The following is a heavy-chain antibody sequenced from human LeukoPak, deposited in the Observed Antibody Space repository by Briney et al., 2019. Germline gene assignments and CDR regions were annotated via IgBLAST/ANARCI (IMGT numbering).Heavy chain of an antibody. Sequence: GGSLRLSCAASGFAFSVYAMSWLRQPPGKGLEWVSTINANSGTTSYAASVRGRFSISRDNSKSTLYLQLSTLRADDTATYYCAKPISGGLAVTADWFHPWGQGTLVVVSS. D-gene: IGHD6-19*01. J-gene: IGHJ5*01. V-gene: IGHV3-23*01. CDR1: GFAFSVYA. CDR3: AKPISGGLAVTADWFHP. CDR2: INANSGTT.